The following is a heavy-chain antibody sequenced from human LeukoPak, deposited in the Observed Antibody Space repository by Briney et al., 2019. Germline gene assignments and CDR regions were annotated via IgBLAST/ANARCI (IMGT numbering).Heavy chain of an antibody. D-gene: IGHD5-12*01. CDR1: GFTFSDYY. CDR2: ISSSASSR. Sequence: GGSLRLSCVASGFTFSDYYMSWIRQAPGKGLEWISYISSSASSRYYADSVKGRFTISRDNAKNSLYLQMNSLRAEDTAVYYCARDRNSGYDWALYYFDYWGQGTLVTVSS. J-gene: IGHJ4*02. V-gene: IGHV3-11*04. CDR3: ARDRNSGYDWALYYFDY.